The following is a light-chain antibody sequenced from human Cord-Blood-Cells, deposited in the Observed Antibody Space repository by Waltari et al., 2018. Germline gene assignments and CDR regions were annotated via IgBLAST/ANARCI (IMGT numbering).Light chain of an antibody. CDR1: QSVSSSY. CDR2: GAS. Sequence: EIVLTQSPGTLSLSPGERATISCRASQSVSSSYLACYQQKPGQAPRLLIYGASSRATGIPDRFSGSGSGTDFTLTISRLEPEDFAVYYCQQYGSSPHTFGQGTKLEIK. CDR3: QQYGSSPHT. V-gene: IGKV3-20*01. J-gene: IGKJ2*01.